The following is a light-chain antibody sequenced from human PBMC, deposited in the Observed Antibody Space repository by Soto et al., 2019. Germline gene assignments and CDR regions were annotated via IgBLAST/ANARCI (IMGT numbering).Light chain of an antibody. CDR2: GVS. V-gene: IGKV3-20*01. Sequence: EIVLTQSPDTLSLSPGQRATLSCRASQSVRSDYFAWYQQKPGQAPRVIIFGVSTRATGVPDRFSGSGSGTDFTLTISRLEPEDFALYYCQQYGNSPLTCGGGTKVEIK. CDR3: QQYGNSPLT. CDR1: QSVRSDY. J-gene: IGKJ4*01.